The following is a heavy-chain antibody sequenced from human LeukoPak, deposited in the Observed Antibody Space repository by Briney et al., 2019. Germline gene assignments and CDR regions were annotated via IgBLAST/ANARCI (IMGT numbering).Heavy chain of an antibody. CDR2: ISYDGSNK. V-gene: IGHV3-30-3*01. CDR3: ASMIVVDNAFDI. Sequence: GGSLRLSCAASGFTFSSYAMHWVRQAPGKGLEWVAVISYDGSNKYYADSVKGRFTISRDNSKNTLYLQMNSLRAEDTAVYYCASMIVVDNAFDIWGQGTMVTVSS. J-gene: IGHJ3*02. D-gene: IGHD3-22*01. CDR1: GFTFSSYA.